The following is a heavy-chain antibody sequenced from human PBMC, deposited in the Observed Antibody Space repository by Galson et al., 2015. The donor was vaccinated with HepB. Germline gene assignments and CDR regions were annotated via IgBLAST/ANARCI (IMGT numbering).Heavy chain of an antibody. CDR3: TREMLGCGGDCFSFYGLDV. V-gene: IGHV1-18*01. CDR1: GYTFISYG. Sequence: SVKVSCKASGYTFISYGINWVRQAPGQGLEWMGWVNTYNGDTNYAQKFQGRVTMTIDTSTNTAYMELRSLRSDETAVYYCTREMLGCGGDCFSFYGLDVWGQGTTVTVSS. CDR2: VNTYNGDT. D-gene: IGHD2-21*02. J-gene: IGHJ6*02.